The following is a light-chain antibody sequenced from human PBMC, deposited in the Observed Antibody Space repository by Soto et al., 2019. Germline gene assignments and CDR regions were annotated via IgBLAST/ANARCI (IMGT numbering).Light chain of an antibody. CDR3: QQRHSWPIT. CDR1: QTIRGL. J-gene: IGKJ5*01. V-gene: IGKV3-11*01. Sequence: EIVLTQSPATLSLSPGERATLSCRTSQTIRGLLNWYQQRPGQAPRLLIYDTSNRATDIPARFSDSGSGTDFILTFSSLDTEDVGVYFCQQRHSWPITFGQGTRLDIK. CDR2: DTS.